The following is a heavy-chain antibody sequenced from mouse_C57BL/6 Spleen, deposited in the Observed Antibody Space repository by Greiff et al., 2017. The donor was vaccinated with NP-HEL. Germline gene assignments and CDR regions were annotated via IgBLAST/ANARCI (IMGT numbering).Heavy chain of an antibody. CDR2: IDPENGDT. J-gene: IGHJ1*03. D-gene: IGHD1-1*01. V-gene: IGHV14-4*01. Sequence: EVQLQQSGAELVRPGASVKLSCTASGFNIKDDYMHWVKQRPEQGLEWIGWIDPENGDTEYASKFQGKATITADTSSNTAYLQLSSLTSEDTAVYYCTTRGSSRYFDVWGTGTTVTVSS. CDR1: GFNIKDDY. CDR3: TTRGSSRYFDV.